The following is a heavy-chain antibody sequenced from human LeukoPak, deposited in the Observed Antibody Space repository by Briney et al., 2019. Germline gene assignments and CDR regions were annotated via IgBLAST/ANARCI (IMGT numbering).Heavy chain of an antibody. CDR1: GYTFTSYY. D-gene: IGHD1-7*01. CDR3: ARDLELRGSGKKSWFDP. V-gene: IGHV1-46*01. Sequence: ASVKVSCKASGYTFTSYYMHWVRQAPGQGLEWMGIINPSGGSTSYAQKFQGRVTMTRDTSTSTVYMELSSLRSEDPAVYYCARDLELRGSGKKSWFDPWGQGTLVTVSS. CDR2: INPSGGST. J-gene: IGHJ5*02.